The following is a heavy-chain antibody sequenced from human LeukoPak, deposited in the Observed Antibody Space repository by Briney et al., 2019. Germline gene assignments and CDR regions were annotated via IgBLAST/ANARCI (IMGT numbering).Heavy chain of an antibody. CDR2: INPDGSAK. CDR1: GFTFSTSW. Sequence: GGSLRLSCAASGFTFSTSWMTWVRQAPGKGLEWVANINPDGSAKYYVDSVKGRFAIPRDNAKISLFLQMNSLRAEDTAVYYCARGFGPDYWGQGTLVTVSS. V-gene: IGHV3-7*01. CDR3: ARGFGPDY. J-gene: IGHJ4*02. D-gene: IGHD3-10*01.